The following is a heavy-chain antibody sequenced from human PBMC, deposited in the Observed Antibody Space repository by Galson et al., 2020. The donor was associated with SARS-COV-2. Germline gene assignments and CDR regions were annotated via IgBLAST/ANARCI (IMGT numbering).Heavy chain of an antibody. J-gene: IGHJ5*02. CDR2: ISYDGSNK. CDR1: GFTFSSYA. D-gene: IGHD1-26*01. CDR3: ARALGGSYYSWVDP. Sequence: GGSLRLSCAASGFTFSSYAMHWVRQAPGKGLEWVAVISYDGSNKYYADSVKGRFTISRDNSKNTLYLQRNSLRAEDTAVYYCARALGGSYYSWVDPWGHGTLVTVSS. V-gene: IGHV3-30*01.